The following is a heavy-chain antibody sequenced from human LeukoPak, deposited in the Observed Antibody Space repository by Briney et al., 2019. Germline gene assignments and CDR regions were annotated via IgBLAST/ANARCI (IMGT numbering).Heavy chain of an antibody. CDR1: GGYIRSYY. J-gene: IGHJ2*01. D-gene: IGHD6-13*01. CDR3: ARVYYSSSYDYWYFDL. Sequence: ASETLSLTCTASGGYIRSYYWSWIRQPPGKGLEWIGYIYYSGSTNYNPSLKSRVTISVDTSKKQLSLKLSSVTAADTAVYYCARVYYSSSYDYWYFDLWGRGTLVTVSS. CDR2: IYYSGST. V-gene: IGHV4-59*01.